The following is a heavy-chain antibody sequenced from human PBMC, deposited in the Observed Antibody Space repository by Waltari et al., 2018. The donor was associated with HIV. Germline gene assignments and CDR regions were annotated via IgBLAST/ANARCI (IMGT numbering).Heavy chain of an antibody. J-gene: IGHJ4*02. D-gene: IGHD3-22*01. CDR1: GFTSSNYA. CDR2: ISSSGSAI. Sequence: EVQLVESGGGLVQPGGSMRLSCAASGFTSSNYATNVVRQAPGKGLEWISYISSSGSAIYYADSVKGRFTISRDNANNSLSLQMSSLRVDDTAVYYCARSGLYDSSGYYAPFGYWGQGALVTVSS. V-gene: IGHV3-48*03. CDR3: ARSGLYDSSGYYAPFGY.